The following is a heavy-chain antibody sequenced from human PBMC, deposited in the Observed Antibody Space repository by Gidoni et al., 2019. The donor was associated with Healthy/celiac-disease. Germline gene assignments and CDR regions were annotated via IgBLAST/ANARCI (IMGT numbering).Heavy chain of an antibody. Sequence: LEWIGYIYYSGSTNYNPSLKSRVTISVDTSKNQFSLKLSSVTAADTAVYYCARVGTRVYSGSDGWRGRGDYYFDYWGQGTLVTVSS. V-gene: IGHV4-59*01. D-gene: IGHD1-26*01. CDR3: ARVGTRVYSGSDGWRGRGDYYFDY. CDR2: IYYSGST. J-gene: IGHJ4*02.